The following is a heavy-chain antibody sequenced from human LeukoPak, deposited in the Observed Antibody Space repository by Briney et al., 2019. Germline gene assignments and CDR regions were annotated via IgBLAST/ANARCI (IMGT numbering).Heavy chain of an antibody. CDR1: GASVNSYY. D-gene: IGHD3-22*01. V-gene: IGHV4-4*07. Sequence: SETLSLTCTVSGASVNSYYWSWIRQPAGKGLEWIGRIYTSGSTNYNPSLKSRVTISVDTSKNQFSLKLSSVTAADTAVYYCARDRYDSSAYYSDYWGQGTLVTVSS. CDR3: ARDRYDSSAYYSDY. CDR2: IYTSGST. J-gene: IGHJ4*02.